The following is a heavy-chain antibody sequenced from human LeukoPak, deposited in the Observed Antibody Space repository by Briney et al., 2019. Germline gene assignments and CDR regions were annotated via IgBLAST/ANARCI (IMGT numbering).Heavy chain of an antibody. CDR3: ARDRIVVVPAATPDYYYGMDV. CDR2: ISAYNGNT. CDR1: GYTFTSYG. J-gene: IGHJ6*02. Sequence: GASVNVSCKASGYTFTSYGISWMRQPPAQGLERMGWISAYNGNTNYAQKLQGRVTMTTDTSTSTAYMELRSLRSDDTAVYYCARDRIVVVPAATPDYYYGMDVWGQGTTVTVSS. D-gene: IGHD2-2*02. V-gene: IGHV1-18*01.